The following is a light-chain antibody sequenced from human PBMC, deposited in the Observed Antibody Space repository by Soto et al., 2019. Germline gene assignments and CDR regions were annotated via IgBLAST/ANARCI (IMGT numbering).Light chain of an antibody. CDR3: QQYNSYWT. Sequence: IQLTQSTSSLSASVGDTVTITCRASQSISSWLAWYQLKPGKAPKLLIYDASTLESGVPSRFSGSESGTEFTLTISSLQPDDYATYFCQQYNSYWTFGQGTKVDI. J-gene: IGKJ1*01. V-gene: IGKV1-5*01. CDR2: DAS. CDR1: QSISSW.